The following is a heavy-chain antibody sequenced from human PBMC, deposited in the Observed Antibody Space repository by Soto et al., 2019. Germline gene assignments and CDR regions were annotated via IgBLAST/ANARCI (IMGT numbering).Heavy chain of an antibody. J-gene: IGHJ4*02. V-gene: IGHV4-31*03. CDR2: IYSSGTT. D-gene: IGHD3-22*01. CDR1: GDFISSGGYY. CDR3: ARTDSSGYYFVY. Sequence: QVQLQESGPGLVKPSQTLSLTCTVSGDFISSGGYYWSCIRQLPGKGLEWIGYIYSSGTTYYNPSLKSRITMSVDTSKNQFSLNLSSVTAADTAVYYCARTDSSGYYFVYWGQGTLVTVFS.